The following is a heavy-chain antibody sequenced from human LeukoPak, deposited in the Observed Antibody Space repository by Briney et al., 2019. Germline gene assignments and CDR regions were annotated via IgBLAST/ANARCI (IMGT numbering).Heavy chain of an antibody. V-gene: IGHV3-21*01. Sequence: GGSLRLSCAASGFTFSSYSMNWVRQAPGKGLEWVSSISSSSSYIYYADSVKGRFTISRDNAKNSLYLQMNSLRAEDTAVYYCAREGLECPTDYWGQGTLVTVSS. D-gene: IGHD3-3*01. CDR3: AREGLECPTDY. CDR1: GFTFSSYS. J-gene: IGHJ4*02. CDR2: ISSSSSYI.